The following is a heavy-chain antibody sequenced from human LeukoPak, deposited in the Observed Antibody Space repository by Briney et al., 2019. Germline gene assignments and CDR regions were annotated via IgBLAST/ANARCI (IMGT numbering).Heavy chain of an antibody. Sequence: GGSLRLSCAASGFTFSSYSMNWVRQAPGQGLEWVSCISSGSRYAYYADSVRGRFTISRDSAKNSLFLQMDSLRVEDTALYYCAKAHIQDYTIVGLVDHWGQGTLVTVSS. CDR1: GFTFSSYS. J-gene: IGHJ5*02. D-gene: IGHD1-26*01. CDR3: AKAHIQDYTIVGLVDH. V-gene: IGHV3-21*01. CDR2: ISSGSRYA.